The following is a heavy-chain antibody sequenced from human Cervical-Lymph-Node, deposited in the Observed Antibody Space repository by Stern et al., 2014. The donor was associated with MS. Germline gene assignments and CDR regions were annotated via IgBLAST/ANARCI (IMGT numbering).Heavy chain of an antibody. CDR3: ARDGARSGWHPTNYYYGMDV. Sequence: VQLVESGGCVVQPGRSLRLSCAASGFTFSSYAMHWVRPAPGKGLEWVAVISYDGRNKYSADSVKGRFTISRDNSKNTLYLQMNSLRAEDTAVYYCARDGARSGWHPTNYYYGMDVWGQGTTVTVSS. D-gene: IGHD6-19*01. J-gene: IGHJ6*02. CDR1: GFTFSSYA. CDR2: ISYDGRNK. V-gene: IGHV3-30*04.